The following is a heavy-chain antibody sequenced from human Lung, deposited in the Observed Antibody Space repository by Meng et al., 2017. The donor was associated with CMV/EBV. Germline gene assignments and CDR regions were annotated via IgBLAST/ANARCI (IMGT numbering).Heavy chain of an antibody. CDR3: ARDLRVRGVKGGSRYYGMDV. Sequence: GGSXRLSYAASGFTFSSYWMHWVRQAPGKGLVWVSRINSDGSSTSYADSVKGRFTISRDNAKNTLYLQMNSLRAEDTAVYYCARDLRVRGVKGGSRYYGMDVXGQGXTVIVSS. CDR1: GFTFSSYW. CDR2: INSDGSST. J-gene: IGHJ6*02. D-gene: IGHD3-10*01. V-gene: IGHV3-74*01.